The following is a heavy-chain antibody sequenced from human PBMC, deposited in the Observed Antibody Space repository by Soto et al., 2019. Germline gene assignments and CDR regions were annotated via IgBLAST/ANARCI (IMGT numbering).Heavy chain of an antibody. Sequence: QITLKESGPTLVKPTQTLTLTCTFSGFSLSTSGVGVGWIRQPPGKALEWLALIYWDDDKRYSPSLKRRLTITKDTSKNQVVLTMTNMDPVDTATYYCAHMTVFLSVIVVVRLPYYFDYWGQGTLVTVSS. J-gene: IGHJ4*02. CDR1: GFSLSTSGVG. CDR2: IYWDDDK. D-gene: IGHD3-22*01. V-gene: IGHV2-5*02. CDR3: AHMTVFLSVIVVVRLPYYFDY.